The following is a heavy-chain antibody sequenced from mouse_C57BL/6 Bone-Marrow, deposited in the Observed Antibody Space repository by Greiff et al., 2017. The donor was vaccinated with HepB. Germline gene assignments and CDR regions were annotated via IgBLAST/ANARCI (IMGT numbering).Heavy chain of an antibody. CDR1: GFTFSSYA. J-gene: IGHJ3*01. CDR2: ISDGGSYT. V-gene: IGHV5-4*01. CDR3: AREGVYYGYDRAY. D-gene: IGHD2-2*01. Sequence: EVKLMESGGGLVKPGGSLKLSCAASGFTFSSYAMSWVRQTPEKRLEWVATISDGGSYTYYPDNVKGRFTISRDNAKNNLYLQMSHLKSEDTAMYYCAREGVYYGYDRAYWGQGTLVTVSA.